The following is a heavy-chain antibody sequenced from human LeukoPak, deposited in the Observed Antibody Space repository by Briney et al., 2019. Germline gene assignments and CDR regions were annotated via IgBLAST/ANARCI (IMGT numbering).Heavy chain of an antibody. V-gene: IGHV1-69*13. J-gene: IGHJ4*02. CDR1: GGTFSSYA. D-gene: IGHD2-2*02. Sequence: SVKVSCKASGGTFSSYAISWVRQAPGQGLEWMGGIIPIFGTANYAQKFQGRVTITADESTSTAYMELSSLRSEDTAVYYCARDRIGCGSSSCYIDYWGQGTLVTVSS. CDR2: IIPIFGTA. CDR3: ARDRIGCGSSSCYIDY.